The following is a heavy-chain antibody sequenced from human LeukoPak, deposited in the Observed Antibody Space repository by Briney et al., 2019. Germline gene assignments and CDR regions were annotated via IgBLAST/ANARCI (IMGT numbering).Heavy chain of an antibody. CDR3: ARDRLHYGEYEKTFDY. D-gene: IGHD4-17*01. Sequence: GGSLRLSCAASGFTFSSYSMNWVRQAPGKGLEWVSYITFSSSIIYYADSVKGRFTISRDNAKKSLYLQMNSLRAEDTAVYYCARDRLHYGEYEKTFDYWGQGTLVTVSS. CDR2: ITFSSSII. CDR1: GFTFSSYS. J-gene: IGHJ4*02. V-gene: IGHV3-48*01.